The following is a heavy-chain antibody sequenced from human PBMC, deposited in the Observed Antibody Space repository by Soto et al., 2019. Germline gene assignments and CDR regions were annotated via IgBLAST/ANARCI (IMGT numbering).Heavy chain of an antibody. D-gene: IGHD6-13*01. CDR3: ARGYSSSWYYYYYGMDV. CDR2: INHSGST. J-gene: IGHJ6*02. CDR1: GGSFSGYY. V-gene: IGHV4-34*01. Sequence: SETLSLTCAVYGGSFSGYYWSWIRQPPGKGLEWIGEINHSGSTNYNPSLKSRVTISVDTSKNQFSLKLSSVTAADTAVYYCARGYSSSWYYYYYGMDVWGQGTTVTVSS.